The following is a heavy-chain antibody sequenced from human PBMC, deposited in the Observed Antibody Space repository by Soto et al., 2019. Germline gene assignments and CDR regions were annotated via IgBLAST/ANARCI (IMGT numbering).Heavy chain of an antibody. D-gene: IGHD6-13*01. CDR3: ARGYSSSWYYYYYGMDV. CDR2: INHSGST. J-gene: IGHJ6*02. CDR1: GGSFSGYY. V-gene: IGHV4-34*01. Sequence: SETLSLTCAVYGGSFSGYYWSWIRQPPGKGLEWIGEINHSGSTNYNPSLKSRVTISVDTSKNQFSLKLSSVTAADTAVYYCARGYSSSWYYYYYGMDVWGQGTTVTVSS.